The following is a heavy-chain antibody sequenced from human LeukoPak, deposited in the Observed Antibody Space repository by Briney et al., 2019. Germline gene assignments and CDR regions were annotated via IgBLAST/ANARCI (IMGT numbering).Heavy chain of an antibody. Sequence: ASETLSLTCTVSSGSISSYSWSWIRQPAGKGLEWIGRIYITGSTDYNPSLKSRVTMSVDTSKNQFSLKLNSVTAADTAVYYCARVRPRDNSWYDASDIWGQGTMVTVSS. CDR2: IYITGST. J-gene: IGHJ3*02. CDR3: ARVRPRDNSWYDASDI. CDR1: SGSISSYS. D-gene: IGHD6-13*01. V-gene: IGHV4-4*07.